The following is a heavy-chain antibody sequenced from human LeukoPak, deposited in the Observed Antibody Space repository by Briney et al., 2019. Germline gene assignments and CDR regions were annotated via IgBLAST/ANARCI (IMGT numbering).Heavy chain of an antibody. CDR2: IYYSGST. Sequence: PPETLSLTCTVPGGSISSYYWSWIRQPPGKRREWIGYIYYSGSTNYSPSLKGRVTISAATSKNHTYRKLSSVTAADTSVYYSGSTNYSPYLKGRVTISVDTSKNQFALKLSSVTAADTAVYYCARKRVLVGATSEGFDYWGQGTLVTVSS. V-gene: IGHV4-59*01. CDR1: GGSISSYY. J-gene: IGHJ4*02. D-gene: IGHD3-10*01. CDR3: GSTNYSPYLKGRVTISVDTSKNQFALKLSSVTAADTAVYYCARKRVLVGATSEGFDY.